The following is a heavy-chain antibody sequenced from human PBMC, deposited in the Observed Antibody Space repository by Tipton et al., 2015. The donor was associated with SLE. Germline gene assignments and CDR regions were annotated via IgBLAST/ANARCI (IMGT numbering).Heavy chain of an antibody. V-gene: IGHV3-7*03. J-gene: IGHJ4*02. CDR2: IKQDGSEK. CDR3: ASGRIAAVPY. D-gene: IGHD6-13*01. Sequence: SLRLSCAASGFTFSSSWMRWVRQAPGKGLEWVANIKQDGSEKYYVDSVKGRFTISRDNAKNSLYLQMNSLRAEDTAVYYCASGRIAAVPYWGQGTLVTVSS. CDR1: GFTFSSSW.